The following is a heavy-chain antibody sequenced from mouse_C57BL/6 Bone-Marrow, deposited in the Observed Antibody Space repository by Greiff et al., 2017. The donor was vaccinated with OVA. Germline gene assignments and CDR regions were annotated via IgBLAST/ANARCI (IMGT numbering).Heavy chain of an antibody. V-gene: IGHV2-5*01. CDR3: AKIGFPYRYFDV. J-gene: IGHJ1*03. Sequence: QVQLQQSGPGLVQPSPSLSITCTVSGFSLTSYGVHWVRQSPGKGLEWLGAIWRGGSTDYNAAFMSRLSITKDNSKSQVFFKMNSLQADDTAIDYCAKIGFPYRYFDVGGTGTTVTVSS. CDR2: IWRGGST. CDR1: GFSLTSYG.